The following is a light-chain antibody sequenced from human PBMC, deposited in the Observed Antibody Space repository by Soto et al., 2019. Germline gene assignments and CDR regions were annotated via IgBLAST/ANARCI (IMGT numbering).Light chain of an antibody. CDR2: GAS. CDR1: QSVGRN. Sequence: EIVMTQSPATLSVSPGERATLSCRASQSVGRNFAWYQQKPGQDRRHLIYGASPRATGIPARFSGSGYGTEFTHTISSLQSEDFAIYSCQQYNHWPPLTVGGGTKVEIK. J-gene: IGKJ4*01. CDR3: QQYNHWPPLT. V-gene: IGKV3-15*01.